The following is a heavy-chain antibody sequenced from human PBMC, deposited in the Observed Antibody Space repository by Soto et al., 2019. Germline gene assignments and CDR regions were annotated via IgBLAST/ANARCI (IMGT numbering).Heavy chain of an antibody. CDR1: GGTFSSYA. CDR3: ARQPFGDFWSGYPVYYYYGMDV. D-gene: IGHD3-3*01. V-gene: IGHV1-69*06. J-gene: IGHJ6*02. CDR2: IIPIFGTA. Sequence: SVKVSCKASGGTFSSYAISCVRQAPGQGLEWMGGIIPIFGTANYAQKFQGRVTITADKSTSTAYMELSSLRSEDTAVYYCARQPFGDFWSGYPVYYYYGMDVWGQGTTVTVSS.